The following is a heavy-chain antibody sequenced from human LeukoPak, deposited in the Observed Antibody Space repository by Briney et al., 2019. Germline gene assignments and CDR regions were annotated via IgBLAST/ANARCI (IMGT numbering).Heavy chain of an antibody. D-gene: IGHD3-9*01. Sequence: GGSLRLSCAASGFTFSDYYMSWIRQAPGKGLEWVSYISSSSSYTNYADSVKGRLTISRDNAKNSLYLQMNSLRAEDTAVYYCARVGKPTTRDLRYFDWFFDYWGQGTLVTVSS. V-gene: IGHV3-11*05. CDR1: GFTFSDYY. CDR3: ARVGKPTTRDLRYFDWFFDY. J-gene: IGHJ4*02. CDR2: ISSSSSYT.